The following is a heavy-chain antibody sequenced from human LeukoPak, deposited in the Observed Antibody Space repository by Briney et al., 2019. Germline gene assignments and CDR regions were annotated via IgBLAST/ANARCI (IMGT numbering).Heavy chain of an antibody. CDR1: GGSIRGYY. D-gene: IGHD3-10*01. V-gene: IGHV4-59*01. CDR2: IYSSGST. J-gene: IGHJ6*03. Sequence: PSETLSLTCNVSGGSIRGYYWSWIRQPPGKGLEWIGYIYSSGSTNYNPSLKSRVTMSVDTSKHQFSLKVSSVTAADTAVYYCARVFDSGSQAYFYYMDVWGKGTTVTIFS. CDR3: ARVFDSGSQAYFYYMDV.